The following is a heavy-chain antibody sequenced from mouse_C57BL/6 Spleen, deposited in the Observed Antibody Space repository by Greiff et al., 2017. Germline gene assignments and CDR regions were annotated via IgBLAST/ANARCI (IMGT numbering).Heavy chain of an antibody. V-gene: IGHV5-17*01. D-gene: IGHD2-2*01. Sequence: EVMLVESGGGLVKPGGSLKLSCAASGFTFSDYGMHWVRQAPEKGLEWVAYISSGSSTIYYADTVKGRFTISRDNAKNTLFLQMTSLRSEDTAMYYCVYGYPAWFAYWGQGTLVTVSA. J-gene: IGHJ3*01. CDR3: VYGYPAWFAY. CDR1: GFTFSDYG. CDR2: ISSGSSTI.